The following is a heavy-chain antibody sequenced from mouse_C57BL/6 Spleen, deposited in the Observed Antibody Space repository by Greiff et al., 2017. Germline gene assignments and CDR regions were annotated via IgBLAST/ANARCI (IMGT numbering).Heavy chain of an antibody. CDR1: GYTFTSYW. V-gene: IGHV1-69*01. J-gene: IGHJ3*01. CDR2: IDPSDSYT. CDR3: AKASGVNWGFAY. D-gene: IGHD4-1*01. Sequence: VQLQQPGAELVMPGASVKLSCKASGYTFTSYWMHWVKQRPGQGLEWIGEIDPSDSYTNYNQKFKGKSTLTVDKSSSTAYMQLSSLTSEDSAVYYCAKASGVNWGFAYWGQGTLVTVSA.